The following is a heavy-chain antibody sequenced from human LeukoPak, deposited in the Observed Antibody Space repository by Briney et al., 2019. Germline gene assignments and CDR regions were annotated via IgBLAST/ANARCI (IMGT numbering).Heavy chain of an antibody. D-gene: IGHD4-17*01. Sequence: GGSLRLSCAASGFTFSNYEMNWVRQAPGKGLEWVSYISGSGSTIYYADSVKGRFAISRDNSKNSLYLQMNSLRTEDTALYYCAKETVTQEKFDYWGQGTLVTVSS. V-gene: IGHV3-48*03. CDR3: AKETVTQEKFDY. J-gene: IGHJ4*02. CDR1: GFTFSNYE. CDR2: ISGSGSTI.